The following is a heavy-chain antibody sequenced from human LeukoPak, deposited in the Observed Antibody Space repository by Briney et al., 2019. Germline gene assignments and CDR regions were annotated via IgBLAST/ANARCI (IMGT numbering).Heavy chain of an antibody. V-gene: IGHV3-7*01. CDR2: IKQDGSEK. Sequence: GGSLRLSCAASGFTFSDYWMSWVRQAPGKGLEWVANIKQDGSEKYYVDSVKGRFTISRDNAKNSLYLQMNSLRAEDTAVYYCARADPLFSGAFDIWGQGTMVTVSS. J-gene: IGHJ3*02. D-gene: IGHD6-19*01. CDR3: ARADPLFSGAFDI. CDR1: GFTFSDYW.